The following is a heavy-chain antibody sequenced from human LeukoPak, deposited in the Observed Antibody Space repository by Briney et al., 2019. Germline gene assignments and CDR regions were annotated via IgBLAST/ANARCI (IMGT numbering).Heavy chain of an antibody. CDR1: GFTFSRDW. CDR3: ASFSSSSRRATHWFDP. J-gene: IGHJ5*02. D-gene: IGHD6-6*01. V-gene: IGHV3-74*03. Sequence: PGGSLRLSCAASGFTFSRDWMHWVRQAPGKGLVWVSRISDDGSITTYADSVQGRFTISRDNAKNSLYLQMNSLRAEDTAVYYCASFSSSSRRATHWFDPWGQGTLVTVSS. CDR2: ISDDGSIT.